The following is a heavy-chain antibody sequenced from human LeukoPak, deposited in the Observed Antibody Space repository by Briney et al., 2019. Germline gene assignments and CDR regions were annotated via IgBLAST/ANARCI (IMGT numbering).Heavy chain of an antibody. CDR3: ARMAGPFYYFDY. J-gene: IGHJ4*02. Sequence: SETLSLTCTVSGGSISSSSYYWGWIRQPPGKGLEWIGEINHSGSTNYNPSLKSRVTISVDTSKNQFSLKLSSVTAADTAVYYCARMAGPFYYFDYWGQGTLVTVSS. V-gene: IGHV4-39*07. D-gene: IGHD6-19*01. CDR1: GGSISSSSYY. CDR2: INHSGST.